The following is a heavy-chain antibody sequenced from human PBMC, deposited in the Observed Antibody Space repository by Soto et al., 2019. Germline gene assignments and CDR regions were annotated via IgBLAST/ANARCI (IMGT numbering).Heavy chain of an antibody. V-gene: IGHV5-51*01. CDR3: AKDRTSKTRAFDY. J-gene: IGHJ4*02. CDR1: GYSFTSYW. CDR2: IYPGDSDT. Sequence: PGESLKISCKGSGYSFTSYWIGWVRQMPGKGLEWMGIIYPGDSDTRYSPSFQGQVTISADKSISTAYLQWSSLKASDTAMYYCAKDRTSKTRAFDYWGQGTLVTVSS.